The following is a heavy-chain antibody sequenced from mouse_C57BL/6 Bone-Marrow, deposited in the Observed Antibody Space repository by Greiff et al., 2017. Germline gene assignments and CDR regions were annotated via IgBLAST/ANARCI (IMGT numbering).Heavy chain of an antibody. CDR2: IDPSDSYT. Sequence: QVQLQQPGAELVMPGASVKLSCKASGYTFTSYWMHWVKQRPGQGLEWIGEIDPSDSYTNYNQKFKGKSTLTVDKSSSTAYMQLSSLTSEDSAVYYCAREGDYGSGYDFDYWGQGTTLTVSS. CDR3: AREGDYGSGYDFDY. D-gene: IGHD1-1*01. V-gene: IGHV1-69*01. J-gene: IGHJ2*01. CDR1: GYTFTSYW.